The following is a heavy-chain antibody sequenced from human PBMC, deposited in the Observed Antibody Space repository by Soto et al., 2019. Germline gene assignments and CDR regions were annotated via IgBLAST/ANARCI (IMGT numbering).Heavy chain of an antibody. J-gene: IGHJ1*01. V-gene: IGHV3-48*04. CDR2: ISSSSSTI. CDR1: GFTFSSYS. D-gene: IGHD2-15*01. Sequence: GGSLRLSCAASGFTFSSYSMNWVRQAPGKGLEWVSYISSSSSTIYYADSVKGRFTISRDNAKNSLYLQMNSLRAEDTAVYYCARDTGVVAATRAEYFQHWGQGTLVTVSS. CDR3: ARDTGVVAATRAEYFQH.